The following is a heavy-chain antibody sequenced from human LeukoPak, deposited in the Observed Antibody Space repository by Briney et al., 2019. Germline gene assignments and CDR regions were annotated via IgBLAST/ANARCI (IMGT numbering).Heavy chain of an antibody. Sequence: GGSLRLSCAASGFTFSRFRMSWVRQPPGKGLEWVANINQDGSEVYYVDSVKSRFTVSTDNAKNSLYLQMTSLRAEDTAVYYCASSWGSAIDFWGQGTLVTVSS. CDR1: GFTFSRFR. D-gene: IGHD3-16*01. CDR3: ASSWGSAIDF. CDR2: INQDGSEV. V-gene: IGHV3-7*01. J-gene: IGHJ4*02.